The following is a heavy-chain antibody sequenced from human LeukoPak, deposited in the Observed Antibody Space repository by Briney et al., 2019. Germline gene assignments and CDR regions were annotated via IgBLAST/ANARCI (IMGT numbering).Heavy chain of an antibody. CDR2: INHSGST. V-gene: IGHV4-34*01. CDR3: ARGSKYSSGWYAGYFDY. Sequence: PSETLSLTCAVYGGSFSGYYWSWIRQPPGKGLEWIGEINHSGSTNYNPSLKSRVTISVDTSKNQFSLKLSSVTAADTAVYYCARGSKYSSGWYAGYFDYWGQGTLVTVSS. J-gene: IGHJ4*02. CDR1: GGSFSGYY. D-gene: IGHD6-19*01.